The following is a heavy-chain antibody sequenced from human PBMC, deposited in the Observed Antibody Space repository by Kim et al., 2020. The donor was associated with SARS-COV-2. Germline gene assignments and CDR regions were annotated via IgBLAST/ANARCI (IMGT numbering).Heavy chain of an antibody. CDR2: ISAYNGNT. J-gene: IGHJ5*02. Sequence: ASVKVSCKASGYTFTSHGISWVRQAPGQGLEWMGWISAYNGNTNYAQKLQGRVTMTTDTSTSTAYMELRSLRSDDTAVYYCARGASTNLEWRRNWFDPWGQGTLVTVSS. D-gene: IGHD3-3*01. CDR3: ARGASTNLEWRRNWFDP. V-gene: IGHV1-18*01. CDR1: GYTFTSHG.